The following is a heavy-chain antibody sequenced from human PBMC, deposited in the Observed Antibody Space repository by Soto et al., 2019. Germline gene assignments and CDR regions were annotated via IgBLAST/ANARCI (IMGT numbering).Heavy chain of an antibody. CDR3: ARHEYVGSSYDLLDV. J-gene: IGHJ3*01. D-gene: IGHD3-22*01. CDR2: IYYTGTT. CDR1: GGSVTNINYF. V-gene: IGHV4-39*01. Sequence: PSETLSLTCSVSGGSVTNINYFWAWIRQSPGKGLEWIANIYYTGTTFYNPSLRSRVSMTIDASKNRFSLNLSSVTASDTALYYCARHEYVGSSYDLLDVWGRGTMVTVSS.